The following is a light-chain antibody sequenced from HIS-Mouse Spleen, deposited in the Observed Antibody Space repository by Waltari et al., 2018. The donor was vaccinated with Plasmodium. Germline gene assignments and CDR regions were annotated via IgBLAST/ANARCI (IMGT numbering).Light chain of an antibody. CDR3: YSAADNNRV. J-gene: IGLJ3*02. V-gene: IGLV3-27*01. CDR1: VLAKKY. CDR2: KKR. Sequence: SYELTQPSSVSVSPGQTARITCSGDVLAKKYARWFQQKPGQAPVLVIYKKRERPSGFPGRFSGSSSRATATLTISGAQVEDEADYYCYSAADNNRVFGGGTKLTVL.